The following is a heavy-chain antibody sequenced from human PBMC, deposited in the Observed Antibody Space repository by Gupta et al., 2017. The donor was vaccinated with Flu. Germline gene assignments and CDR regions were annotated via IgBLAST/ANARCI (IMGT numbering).Heavy chain of an antibody. D-gene: IGHD3-16*01. CDR2: ISDTGNT. J-gene: IGHJ4*02. V-gene: IGHV4-39*01. Sequence: QLQLQESGPGLANPSATLSLTCAVSGGSISRSGYKWGWIRQPPGKGLEYIGSISDTGNTYYNTSLKSRVTISLDTSKNQVSLKLTSVTAADTAVYYCARRISYGKTFDYWGQGILVAVSS. CDR1: GGSISRSGYK. CDR3: ARRISYGKTFDY.